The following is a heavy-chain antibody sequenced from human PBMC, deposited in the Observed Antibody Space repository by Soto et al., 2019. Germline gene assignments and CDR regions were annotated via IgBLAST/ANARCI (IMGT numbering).Heavy chain of an antibody. V-gene: IGHV4-61*08. Sequence: GPGKTSETLSLTCTVSGGSVSSGDYYWSWIRQPPGKGLEWIGYIYYSGNTNYNPSLKSRVIISVGTSKNLFSLKLTSVTAADTAVYYCARGKNGFDPWRQGTLVTVSS. CDR3: ARGKNGFDP. CDR1: GGSVSSGDYY. J-gene: IGHJ5*02. CDR2: IYYSGNT.